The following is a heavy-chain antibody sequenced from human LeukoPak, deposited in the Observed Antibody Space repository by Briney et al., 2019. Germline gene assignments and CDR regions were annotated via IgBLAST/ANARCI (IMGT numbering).Heavy chain of an antibody. CDR1: GFTFSSYG. J-gene: IGHJ4*02. Sequence: PGRSLRLSCAASGFTFSSYGMHWVRQAPGKGLEWVAVIWYDGSNKYYADSVKGRFTISRDNSKNTLYLQMNSLRAEDTAVYYCAKGGHSFDYWGQGTLVTVSS. CDR3: AKGGHSFDY. CDR2: IWYDGSNK. D-gene: IGHD2-15*01. V-gene: IGHV3-33*06.